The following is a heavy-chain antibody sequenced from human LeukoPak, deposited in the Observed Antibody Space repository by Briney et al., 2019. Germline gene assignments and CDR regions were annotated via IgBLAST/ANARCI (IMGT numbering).Heavy chain of an antibody. Sequence: PGGSLRLSCAASGFTFSSYGMHWVRQAPGKGLEWVSAISGSGGSTYYADSVKGRFTISRDNSKNTLYLQMNSLRPEDTAVYYCAKDTTSAYGFDYWGQGTLVTVSS. J-gene: IGHJ4*02. D-gene: IGHD1-1*01. CDR2: ISGSGGST. CDR3: AKDTTSAYGFDY. V-gene: IGHV3-NL1*01. CDR1: GFTFSSYG.